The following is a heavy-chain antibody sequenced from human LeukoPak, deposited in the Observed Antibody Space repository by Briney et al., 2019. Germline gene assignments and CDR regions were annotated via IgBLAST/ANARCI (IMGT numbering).Heavy chain of an antibody. J-gene: IGHJ4*02. V-gene: IGHV3-74*01. CDR3: ASMGLAARPAH. CDR2: INSDGSST. D-gene: IGHD6-6*01. Sequence: GGSLRLSCAASGFTFSSYWMHWVRQAPGKGLVWVSRINSDGSSTSYADSVKGRFTISRDNAKNTLYLQMNSLRAEDTAVYYCASMGLAARPAHWGQGALVTVSS. CDR1: GFTFSSYW.